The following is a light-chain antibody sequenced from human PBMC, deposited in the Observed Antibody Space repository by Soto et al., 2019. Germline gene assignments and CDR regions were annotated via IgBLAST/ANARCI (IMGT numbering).Light chain of an antibody. CDR3: QQRSNWG. J-gene: IGKJ2*01. CDR1: QNVGSH. Sequence: EIVLTQSPATLSLSPGERATLSCRASQNVGSHLAWYQQKPGQAPRLLIYDTSNRATGIPARFSGSGSGTDFTLTIRSLEPEDFAVYYCQQRSNWGFGQGTKLEIK. V-gene: IGKV3-11*01. CDR2: DTS.